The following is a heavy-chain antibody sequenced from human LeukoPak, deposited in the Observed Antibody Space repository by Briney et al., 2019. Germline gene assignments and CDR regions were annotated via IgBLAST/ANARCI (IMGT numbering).Heavy chain of an antibody. J-gene: IGHJ4*02. D-gene: IGHD2-21*02. CDR1: GGSFSGYY. V-gene: IGHV4-34*01. CDR3: ATRCGGDCSSFEHFDY. Sequence: PSETLSLTCAVYGGSFSGYYWSWIRQPPVKGLEWIGEINHSGSTNYNPSLKSRVTISVDTSKNQFSLKLSSVTAADTAVYYCATRCGGDCSSFEHFDYWGQGTLVTVSS. CDR2: INHSGST.